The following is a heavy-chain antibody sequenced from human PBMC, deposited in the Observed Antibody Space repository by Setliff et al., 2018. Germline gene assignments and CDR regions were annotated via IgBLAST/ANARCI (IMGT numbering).Heavy chain of an antibody. J-gene: IGHJ6*03. CDR3: AREQWLDPPGYYYMDV. V-gene: IGHV4-4*07. CDR1: GGSIGSYY. Sequence: PSETLSLTCTVSGGSIGSYYWSWIRQPAGKGLEWIGHNYIGGSANYNPSLKSRVTISTDTSKNQFSLKLNSVTAADMAVYYCAREQWLDPPGYYYMDVWAKGTTVTVSS. CDR2: NYIGGSA. D-gene: IGHD6-19*01.